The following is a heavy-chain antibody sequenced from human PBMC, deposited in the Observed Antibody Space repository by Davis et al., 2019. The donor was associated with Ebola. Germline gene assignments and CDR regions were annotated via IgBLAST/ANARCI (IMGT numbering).Heavy chain of an antibody. CDR3: ARDSGEGVYGDYYFDY. CDR2: INHSGST. D-gene: IGHD4-17*01. J-gene: IGHJ4*02. Sequence: MPSETLSLTCAVYGGSFSGYYWSWIRQPPGKGLEWIGEINHSGSTNYNPSLKSRVTISVDTSKNQFSLKLSSVTAAETAVYYCARDSGEGVYGDYYFDYWGQGTLVTVSS. CDR1: GGSFSGYY. V-gene: IGHV4-34*01.